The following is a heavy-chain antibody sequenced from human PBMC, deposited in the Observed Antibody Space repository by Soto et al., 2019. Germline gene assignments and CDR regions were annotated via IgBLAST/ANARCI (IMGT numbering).Heavy chain of an antibody. Sequence: ESGGGVVQPGMSLRLSCAASGYTFSSYGMRWVRQAPGKGLEWVAVISYAGSNIYYADSVKGRFTISRDNSKNTLYLHLNSLRAEDTAVYYCARDSSEWGMAARLDYWGQGTLVTVSS. CDR1: GYTFSSYG. V-gene: IGHV3-30*03. D-gene: IGHD6-6*01. J-gene: IGHJ4*02. CDR2: ISYAGSNI. CDR3: ARDSSEWGMAARLDY.